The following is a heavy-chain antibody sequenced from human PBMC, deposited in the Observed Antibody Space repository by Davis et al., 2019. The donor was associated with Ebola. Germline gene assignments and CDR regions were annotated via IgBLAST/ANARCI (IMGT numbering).Heavy chain of an antibody. J-gene: IGHJ4*01. CDR2: ISASGGRT. CDR1: GFTFSTYA. CDR3: AKDRRTAAVGTCDY. Sequence: PGGSLRLSCAASGFTFSTYAMNWVRQAPGKGLQWVSGISASGGRTFYADFVKGRFTISRDNYKNTLYLQMNSLTAEDTAVYYCAKDRRTAAVGTCDYWSQGTLVTGSP. V-gene: IGHV3-23*01. D-gene: IGHD6-25*01.